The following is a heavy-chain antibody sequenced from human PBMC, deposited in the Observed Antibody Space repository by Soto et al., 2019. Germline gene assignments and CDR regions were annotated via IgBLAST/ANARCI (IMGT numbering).Heavy chain of an antibody. J-gene: IGHJ4*02. CDR2: INPKSGGT. CDR3: ARDLAKGGGSAGFDY. D-gene: IGHD1-26*01. V-gene: IGHV1-2*02. CDR1: GYTFTVSY. Sequence: QVQLVQSGAEVKKPGASVNVSCKASGYTFTVSYIHWVRQAPGQGLEWMGGINPKSGGTMYPQKFQGRVTMTWDTSISTAYMALTRLRSDDTAVYYCARDLAKGGGSAGFDYWGQGTLVTVSS.